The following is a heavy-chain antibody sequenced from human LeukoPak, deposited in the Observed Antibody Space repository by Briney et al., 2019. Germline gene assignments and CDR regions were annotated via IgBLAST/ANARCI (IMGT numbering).Heavy chain of an antibody. Sequence: ASVKVSCKVSGYTLTELSMHWVRQAPGKGLEWMGGFDPEDGETIYAQNLQGRVTLTTDTSTSTAYMELRSLRSDDTAVYYCVRGGGFNSGFEYWGQGTLVIVSS. CDR3: VRGGGFNSGFEY. V-gene: IGHV1-24*01. CDR1: GYTLTELS. J-gene: IGHJ4*02. CDR2: FDPEDGET. D-gene: IGHD3-10*01.